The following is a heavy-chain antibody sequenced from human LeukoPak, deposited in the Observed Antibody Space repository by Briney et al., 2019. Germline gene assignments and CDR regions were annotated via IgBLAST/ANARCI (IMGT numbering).Heavy chain of an antibody. Sequence: ASVKVSCKASGYTLTGYYLHWVRQAPGQGLEWMGWLNPNSGATNYAQKFQGRVTMTRDTSISTAYMELSRLTSDDTAVYYCARDPRNYIDYWGQGTLVTVST. V-gene: IGHV1-2*02. CDR3: ARDPRNYIDY. J-gene: IGHJ4*02. CDR2: LNPNSGAT. CDR1: GYTLTGYY.